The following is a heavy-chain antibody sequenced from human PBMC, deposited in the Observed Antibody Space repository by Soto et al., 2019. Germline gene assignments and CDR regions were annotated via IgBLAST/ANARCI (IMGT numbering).Heavy chain of an antibody. V-gene: IGHV3-30*18. CDR2: ISYDGSNK. CDR1: GLTFSSYG. CDR3: AKDLDY. J-gene: IGHJ4*02. Sequence: GGSLRLSCAASGLTFSSYGMHWVRQAPGKGLEWVAVISYDGSNKYYADSVKGRFTISRDNSKNTLYLQMNSLRAGDTAVYYCAKDLDYWGQGTLVTVSS.